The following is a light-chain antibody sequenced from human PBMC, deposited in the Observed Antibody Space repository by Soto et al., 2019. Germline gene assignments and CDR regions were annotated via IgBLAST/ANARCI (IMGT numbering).Light chain of an antibody. V-gene: IGKV3-11*01. Sequence: EIVLTQSPATVSLSPGERATLSCRASQSVSSYFAWYQQRPGQAPRLLIYDASTRATGIPARFSGSGSGTDFTLTISSLEPEDFAVYYCQQRSNWPPPYTFGQGTKLEIK. CDR2: DAS. CDR3: QQRSNWPPPYT. J-gene: IGKJ2*01. CDR1: QSVSSY.